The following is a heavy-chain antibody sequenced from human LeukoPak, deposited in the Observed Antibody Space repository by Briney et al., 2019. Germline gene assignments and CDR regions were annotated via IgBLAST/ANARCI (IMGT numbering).Heavy chain of an antibody. CDR3: ARILMTYYYGSGSYSLDYFDY. D-gene: IGHD3-10*01. J-gene: IGHJ4*02. CDR2: MSYSGAT. V-gene: IGHV4-39*01. Sequence: PSETLSLTCTVSGGSISSSSYHWGWIRQSPGEGLQWITSMSYSGATYYNPSLQSRVTISVDTSKNQFSLKLYSVTAADTAVYYCARILMTYYYGSGSYSLDYFDYWGQGTLVTVSS. CDR1: GGSISSSSYH.